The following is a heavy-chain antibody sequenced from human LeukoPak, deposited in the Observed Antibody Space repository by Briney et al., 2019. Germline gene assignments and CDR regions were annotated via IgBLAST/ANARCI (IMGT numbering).Heavy chain of an antibody. CDR2: SDGGGSST. D-gene: IGHD3-22*01. CDR3: ARGPGSSGGAYVGDY. CDR1: GFTFSNYA. V-gene: IGHV3-74*01. J-gene: IGHJ4*01. Sequence: GGSLRLSCAASGFTFSNYAMSWVRQAPGKGPVWVSRSDGGGSSTSYADSVKGRFSISRDNAKSTLYLQMNSLRAEDTAVYYCARGPGSSGGAYVGDYWGHGTLVTVSS.